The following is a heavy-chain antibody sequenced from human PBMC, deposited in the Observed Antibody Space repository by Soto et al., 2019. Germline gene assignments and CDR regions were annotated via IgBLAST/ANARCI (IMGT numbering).Heavy chain of an antibody. CDR2: ISYDGSNK. CDR1: GFTFSSYA. Sequence: HPGGSLRLSCAASGFTFSSYAMHWVRQAPGKGLEWVAVISYDGSNKYYADSVKGRFTISRDNSKNTLYLQMNSLRAEDTAVYYCARGAGWAAYWYFDLWGRGTLVTVSS. J-gene: IGHJ2*01. V-gene: IGHV3-30-3*01. D-gene: IGHD1-26*01. CDR3: ARGAGWAAYWYFDL.